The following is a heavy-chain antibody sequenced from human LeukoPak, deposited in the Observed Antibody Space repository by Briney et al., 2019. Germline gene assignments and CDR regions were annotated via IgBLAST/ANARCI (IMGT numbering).Heavy chain of an antibody. V-gene: IGHV1-69*13. Sequence: EASVKVSCKASGGTFSSYAISWVRQAPGQGLEWMGGIIPTFGTANYAQKFQGRVTIIADESTSTAYMELRSLRSEDTAVYYCARALGYSHGYGFDYWGQGTLVTVSS. CDR1: GGTFSSYA. CDR3: ARALGYSHGYGFDY. CDR2: IIPTFGTA. D-gene: IGHD5-18*01. J-gene: IGHJ4*02.